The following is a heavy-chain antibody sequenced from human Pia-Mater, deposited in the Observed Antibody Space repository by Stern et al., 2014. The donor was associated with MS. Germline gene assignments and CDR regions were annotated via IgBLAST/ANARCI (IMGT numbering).Heavy chain of an antibody. V-gene: IGHV4-31*03. Sequence: QVQLQESGPGLVKPSQTLSLTCSVSGGSISTVGYHWTWIRQHPAKGLEGIGYSYHSGSTYYNPSLKRRASISVDTSKNQFSLNVTSVTAADTALYYCARSDRLWGSFDYWGQGTLVTVSS. J-gene: IGHJ4*02. CDR1: GGSISTVGYH. CDR3: ARSDRLWGSFDY. D-gene: IGHD3-16*01. CDR2: SYHSGST.